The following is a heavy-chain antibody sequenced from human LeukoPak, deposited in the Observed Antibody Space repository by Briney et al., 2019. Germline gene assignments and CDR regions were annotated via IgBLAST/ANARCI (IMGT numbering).Heavy chain of an antibody. CDR2: INPSGGST. D-gene: IGHD4-23*01. Sequence: GASVKVSCKASGYTFTSYYMHWVRQAPGQGLEWMGIINPSGGSTSYAQKFQGRVTMTRDMSTSTVYMELSSLRSEDTAVYYCARGPPPYGGNRGGYMDVWGKGTTVTVSS. V-gene: IGHV1-46*01. J-gene: IGHJ6*03. CDR1: GYTFTSYY. CDR3: ARGPPPYGGNRGGYMDV.